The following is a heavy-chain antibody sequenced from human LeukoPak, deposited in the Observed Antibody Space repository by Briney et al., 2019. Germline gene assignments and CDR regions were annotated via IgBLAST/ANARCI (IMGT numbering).Heavy chain of an antibody. D-gene: IGHD1-26*01. CDR1: GFTFGSYA. V-gene: IGHV3-23*01. CDR2: IGGGSETT. CDR3: AKVLSGSQDY. Sequence: GGSLRLSCSASGFTFGSYAMSWVRQAPGKGLEWVSTIGGGSETTSYADSAKGRFTNSRDNSKNTVYLQMNSLRAEDTAVYYCAKVLSGSQDYWGQGTLVTVFS. J-gene: IGHJ4*02.